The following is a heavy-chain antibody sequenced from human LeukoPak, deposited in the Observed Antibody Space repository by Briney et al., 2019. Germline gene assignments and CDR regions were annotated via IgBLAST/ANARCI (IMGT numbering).Heavy chain of an antibody. CDR1: GFTFSSYA. Sequence: PGGSLRLSCAASGFTFSSYAMSWVRQAPGKRLECVSAITGSGGSTSYADYVKGRFTISRDNSKNTLYLQMNSLRAEDTAVYYCAKGSGTGTMINDAFDIWGQGTMVTVSS. D-gene: IGHD1-7*01. V-gene: IGHV3-23*01. CDR3: AKGSGTGTMINDAFDI. CDR2: ITGSGGST. J-gene: IGHJ3*02.